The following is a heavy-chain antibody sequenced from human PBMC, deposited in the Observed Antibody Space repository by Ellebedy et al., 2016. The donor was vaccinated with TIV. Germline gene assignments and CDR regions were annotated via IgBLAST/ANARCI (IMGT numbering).Heavy chain of an antibody. CDR2: ISDRNSKR. V-gene: IGHV3-21*01. CDR3: ARPMFYYHYYMDV. J-gene: IGHJ6*03. D-gene: IGHD3-10*02. CDR1: GFAFTSYS. Sequence: GGSLRLXCAASGFAFTSYSVNWVRQAPGKGMEWVASISDRNSKRFYSDSVKGRFIISRDDATSSLFLEMNTLRVEDTAVYYCARPMFYYHYYMDVWGKGTTVIV.